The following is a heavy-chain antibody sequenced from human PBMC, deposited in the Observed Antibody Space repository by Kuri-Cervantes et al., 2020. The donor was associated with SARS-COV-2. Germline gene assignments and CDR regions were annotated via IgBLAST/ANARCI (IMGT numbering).Heavy chain of an antibody. Sequence: ASVKVSCKASGYTFTSYDINWVRQATGQGLEWMGGFDPEDGETIYAQKFQGRVTMTEDTSTDTAYMELRSLRSDDTAVYYCARFLFSGTYYFDYWGQGTLVTVSS. D-gene: IGHD2/OR15-2a*01. CDR3: ARFLFSGTYYFDY. J-gene: IGHJ4*02. V-gene: IGHV1-24*01. CDR1: GYTFTSYD. CDR2: FDPEDGET.